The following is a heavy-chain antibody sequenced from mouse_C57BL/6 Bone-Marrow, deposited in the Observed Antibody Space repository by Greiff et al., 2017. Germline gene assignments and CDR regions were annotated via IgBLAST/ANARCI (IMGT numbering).Heavy chain of an antibody. Sequence: VQLQQSGAELVKPGASVKLSCKASGYTFTSYWMHWVKQRPGQGLEWIGYINPSSGYTKYNQKFKDKATLTADKSSSTAYMELSSLTYEASAVXDCARGEIYNAFDYWGQGTTLTVSS. J-gene: IGHJ2*01. CDR1: GYTFTSYW. CDR3: ARGEIYNAFDY. D-gene: IGHD1-3*01. CDR2: INPSSGYT. V-gene: IGHV1-7*01.